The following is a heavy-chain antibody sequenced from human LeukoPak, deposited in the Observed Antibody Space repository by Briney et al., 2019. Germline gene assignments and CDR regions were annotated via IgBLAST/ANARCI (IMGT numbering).Heavy chain of an antibody. Sequence: GGSLRLSCAASGFTFSSYWMHWVRQAPGKGLVWVSRINSDGSSTSYADSVKGRFTISRDNAKNTLYLQMNSLRAEDTALYYCAKDGLHYSAYLDYWGQGTLVTVSS. V-gene: IGHV3-74*01. CDR1: GFTFSSYW. CDR2: INSDGSST. J-gene: IGHJ4*02. D-gene: IGHD4/OR15-4a*01. CDR3: AKDGLHYSAYLDY.